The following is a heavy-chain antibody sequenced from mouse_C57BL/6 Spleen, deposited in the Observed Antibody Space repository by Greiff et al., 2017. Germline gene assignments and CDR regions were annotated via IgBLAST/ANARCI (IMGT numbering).Heavy chain of an antibody. D-gene: IGHD1-1*01. V-gene: IGHV1-64*01. CDR2: IHPKSGST. CDR3: ARNYGSSSGFAY. Sequence: QVQLQQPGAELVQPGASVKLSCKASGYTFTSYWMHWVKQRPGQGLEWIGMIHPKSGSTTSNEKFKSKATLTVSKSSSTAYKQISSLTSEDSAVDDCARNYGSSSGFAYWGQGTLVTVSA. CDR1: GYTFTSYW. J-gene: IGHJ3*01.